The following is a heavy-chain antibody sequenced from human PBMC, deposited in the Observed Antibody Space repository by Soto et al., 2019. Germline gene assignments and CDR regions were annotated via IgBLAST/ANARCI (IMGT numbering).Heavy chain of an antibody. J-gene: IGHJ4*02. D-gene: IGHD3-22*01. Sequence: GGSLRLSCAASGFAFSDHYMSWIRQAPGKGLEWVSYISSSGDIIYYADSVKGRFTISRDNAKNSLYLQMNSLRAEDTAVYYCARDLGYYDSSGYFDYWGQGTLVTVSS. CDR3: ARDLGYYDSSGYFDY. CDR2: ISSSGDII. V-gene: IGHV3-11*01. CDR1: GFAFSDHY.